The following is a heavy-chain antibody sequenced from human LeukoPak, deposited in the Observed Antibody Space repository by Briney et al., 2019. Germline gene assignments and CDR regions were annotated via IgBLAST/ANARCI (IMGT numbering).Heavy chain of an antibody. CDR1: GFTFSSYA. CDR2: ISGSGGST. D-gene: IGHD3-22*01. J-gene: IGHJ6*02. CDR3: AKGTFDYYDSSGYYSHDYYYYGMDV. V-gene: IGHV3-23*01. Sequence: PGGSLRLSCAASGFTFSSYAMSWVRQAPGKGLEWVSAISGSGGSTYYADSVKGRFTISRDNSKNTLYLQMNSLRAEGTAVYYCAKGTFDYYDSSGYYSHDYYYYGMDVWGQGTTVTVSS.